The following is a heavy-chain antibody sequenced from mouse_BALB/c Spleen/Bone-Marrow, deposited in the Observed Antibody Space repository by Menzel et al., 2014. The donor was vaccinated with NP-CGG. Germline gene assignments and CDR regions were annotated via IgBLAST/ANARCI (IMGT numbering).Heavy chain of an antibody. CDR2: INSNGGST. CDR1: GFTFSSYG. Sequence: EVKLVESGGGLVQPGGSLKLSCAASGFTFSSYGMSWVRQTPDKRLELVATINSNGGSTYYPDSAKGRFTISRDNAKNTLYLQMSSLKSEDTATYYCARERYYGNGRIFEYWGQGTTLTVSS. V-gene: IGHV5-6-3*01. J-gene: IGHJ2*01. D-gene: IGHD1-1*01. CDR3: ARERYYGNGRIFEY.